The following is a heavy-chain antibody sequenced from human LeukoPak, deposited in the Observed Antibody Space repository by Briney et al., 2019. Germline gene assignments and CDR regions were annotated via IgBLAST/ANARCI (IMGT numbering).Heavy chain of an antibody. CDR2: IYYSGST. CDR1: GGSISSGDYY. CDR3: ARGNRAGYSSSWYGYWFDP. Sequence: PSETLSLTCTVSGGSISSGDYYWSWIRQPPGKGLEWIGYIYYSGSTNYNPSLKSRVTISVDTSKNQFSLKLSSVTAADTAVYYCARGNRAGYSSSWYGYWFDPWGQGTLVTVSS. D-gene: IGHD6-13*01. J-gene: IGHJ5*02. V-gene: IGHV4-61*08.